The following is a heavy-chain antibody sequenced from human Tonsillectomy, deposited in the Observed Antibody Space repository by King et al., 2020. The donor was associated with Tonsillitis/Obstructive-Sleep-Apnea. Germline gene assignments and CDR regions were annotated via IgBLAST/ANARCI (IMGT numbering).Heavy chain of an antibody. CDR3: ARHTAGSSWYRYAFDI. V-gene: IGHV4-39*01. J-gene: IGHJ3*02. D-gene: IGHD6-13*01. CDR2: MYYSGST. Sequence: QLQESGPGLVKPSETLSLTCTVSGGYISSNSYYWGWIRQPPGKGLEWIGSMYYSGSTYYNPSLKSRVTISVDTSKNQLSLKLSSVTAADTAVYYCARHTAGSSWYRYAFDIWGQGTMATASS. CDR1: GGYISSNSYY.